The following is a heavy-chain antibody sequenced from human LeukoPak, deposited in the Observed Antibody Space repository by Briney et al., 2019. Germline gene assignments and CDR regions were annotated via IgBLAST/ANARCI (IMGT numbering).Heavy chain of an antibody. CDR1: GYTFTSYG. CDR2: ISAYNDNT. Sequence: ASVKVSCKASGYTFTSYGISWVRQAPGQGLEWMGWISAYNDNTNYAQKLQGRVTMTTDTSTSTAYMELRSLRSDDTAVYYCARDTYYYGSGTYAWYLDLWGRGTLVTVSS. J-gene: IGHJ2*01. V-gene: IGHV1-18*01. CDR3: ARDTYYYGSGTYAWYLDL. D-gene: IGHD3-10*01.